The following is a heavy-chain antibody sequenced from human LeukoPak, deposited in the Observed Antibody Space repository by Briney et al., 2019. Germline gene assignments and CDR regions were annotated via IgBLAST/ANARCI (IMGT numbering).Heavy chain of an antibody. CDR2: ISSSSSYI. Sequence: GSLRLSCAASGFTFSSYTMNWVRQAPRKGLEWVSSISSSSSYIYYADSMKGRFTISRDNAKNSLDLQMNSLRAEDTAIYYCARDLWGYSAYSDWGQGTLVTVSS. D-gene: IGHD5-12*01. CDR1: GFTFSSYT. V-gene: IGHV3-21*01. CDR3: ARDLWGYSAYSD. J-gene: IGHJ4*02.